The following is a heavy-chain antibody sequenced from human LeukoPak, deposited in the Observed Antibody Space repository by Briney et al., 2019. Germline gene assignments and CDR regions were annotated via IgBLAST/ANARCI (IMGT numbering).Heavy chain of an antibody. Sequence: GASVKVSCKASGYTFTGYYTHWVRQAPGQGLEWMGWINPNSGGTNYAQKFQGRVTLTRDTSISTAYMELSRLRSDDTAVYYCARAGTVTTHIDYWGQGTLVTVSS. CDR1: GYTFTGYY. J-gene: IGHJ4*02. CDR2: INPNSGGT. D-gene: IGHD4-17*01. CDR3: ARAGTVTTHIDY. V-gene: IGHV1-2*02.